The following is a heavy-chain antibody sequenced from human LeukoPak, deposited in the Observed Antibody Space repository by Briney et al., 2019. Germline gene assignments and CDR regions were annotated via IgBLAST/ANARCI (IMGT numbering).Heavy chain of an antibody. D-gene: IGHD2/OR15-2a*01. V-gene: IGHV4-61*01. CDR3: ARVPDRTTCFDY. Sequence: SETLSLTCTVSGGSVSSGSYYWSWIRQPPGKGLKWIGYIYYSGSTNYNPSLKSRVTISVDTSKNQFSLKLSSVTAADTAVYYCARVPDRTTCFDYWGQGTLVTVSS. CDR1: GGSVSSGSYY. J-gene: IGHJ4*02. CDR2: IYYSGST.